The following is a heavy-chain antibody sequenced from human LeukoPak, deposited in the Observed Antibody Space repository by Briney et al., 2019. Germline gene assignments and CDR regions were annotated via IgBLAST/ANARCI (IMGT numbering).Heavy chain of an antibody. D-gene: IGHD3-9*01. CDR1: GYTFTSYD. CDR3: ARNDILTGYYHYYYGMDV. V-gene: IGHV1-8*01. Sequence: ASVKVSCKASGYTFTSYDINWVRQATGQGLEWMGWMNPSSGNTGYAQKFQGRVTMTRNTSISTAYMELSSLRSEDTAVYYCARNDILTGYYHYYYGMDVWGQGTTVTVSS. CDR2: MNPSSGNT. J-gene: IGHJ6*02.